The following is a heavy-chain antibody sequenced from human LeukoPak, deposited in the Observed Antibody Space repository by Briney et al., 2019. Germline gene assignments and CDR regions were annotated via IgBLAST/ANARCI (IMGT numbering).Heavy chain of an antibody. CDR3: AAAGAIDRWDDTAVASYGMDV. J-gene: IGHJ6*02. CDR2: IVVGSGNT. D-gene: IGHD6-19*01. V-gene: IGHV1-58*02. Sequence: SVKVSCKASGFTFTSSAMQWVRQARGQRLEWIGWIVVGSGNTNYAQKFQERVTITRDMSTSTAYMELSSLRSEDTAVYYCAAAGAIDRWDDTAVASYGMDVWGQGTTVTVSS. CDR1: GFTFTSSA.